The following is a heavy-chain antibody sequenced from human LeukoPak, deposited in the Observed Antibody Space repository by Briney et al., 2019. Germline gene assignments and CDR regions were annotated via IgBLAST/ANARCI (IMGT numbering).Heavy chain of an antibody. CDR1: GFTFSHYW. V-gene: IGHV3-7*01. Sequence: GRSLRLSCTASGFTFSHYWMDWVRQAPGKGLEWVANINQDGSVKYSVDSVKGRFTITRDNTQNSLSLRMDSLRDDDTAVYYCSRSLEYSGQGTLVTVSS. CDR3: SRSLEY. J-gene: IGHJ4*02. CDR2: INQDGSVK.